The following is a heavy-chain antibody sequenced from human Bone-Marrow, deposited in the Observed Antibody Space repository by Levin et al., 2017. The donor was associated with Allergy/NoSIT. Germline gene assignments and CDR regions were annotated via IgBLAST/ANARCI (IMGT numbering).Heavy chain of an antibody. J-gene: IGHJ5*02. V-gene: IGHV1-69*02. D-gene: IGHD1-1*01. CDR1: GGSLSSYT. CDR2: IIPILGMT. CDR3: ATMETTGTRRLDP. Sequence: GASVKVSCKASGGSLSSYTVSWVRQAPGQGLEWMGRIIPILGMTNYAQKFEGRVTISTDKSTSTVYMELNSLRSEDTAVYYCATMETTGTRRLDPWGQGTLVIVSS.